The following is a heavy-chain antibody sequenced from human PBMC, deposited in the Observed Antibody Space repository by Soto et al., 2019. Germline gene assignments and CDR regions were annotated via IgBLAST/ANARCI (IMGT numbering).Heavy chain of an antibody. J-gene: IGHJ6*03. V-gene: IGHV4-39*01. D-gene: IGHD3-3*01. Sequence: QLQLQESGPGLVKPSETLSLTCTVSGGSISSSSYYWGWIRQPPGKGLEWIGSIYYSGSTYYNPSLKSRVTISVDTSKNQFSLKLSSVTAADTAVYYCARLSHDFWSVRPPYYYYYMDVWGKGTTVTVSS. CDR2: IYYSGST. CDR1: GGSISSSSYY. CDR3: ARLSHDFWSVRPPYYYYYMDV.